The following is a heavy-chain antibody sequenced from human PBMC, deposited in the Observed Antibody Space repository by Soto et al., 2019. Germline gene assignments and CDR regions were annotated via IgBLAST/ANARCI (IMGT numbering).Heavy chain of an antibody. V-gene: IGHV1-3*01. D-gene: IGHD3-3*01. CDR2: INAGNGNT. CDR1: GYTFSNYG. Sequence: ASVKVSCKASGYTFSNYGIHWVRQAPGQRLEWMGLINAGNGNTKYSQKFQGRVTMTEDTSTDTAYMELSSLRSEDTAVYYCATGVLRFLEWLASFDYWGQGTLVTVSS. J-gene: IGHJ4*02. CDR3: ATGVLRFLEWLASFDY.